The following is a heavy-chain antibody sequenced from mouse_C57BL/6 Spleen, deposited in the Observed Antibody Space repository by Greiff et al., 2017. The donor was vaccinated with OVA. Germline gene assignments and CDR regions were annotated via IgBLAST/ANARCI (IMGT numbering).Heavy chain of an antibody. D-gene: IGHD1-1*01. CDR2: INPNNGGT. J-gene: IGHJ2*01. Sequence: EVQLQQSGPELVKPGASVKISCKASGYTFTDYYMNWVKQSHGKSLEWIGDINPNNGGTSYNQKFKGKATLTVDKSSSTAYMELRSLTSEDSAVYYCARGSFGQFITTVVADYWGQGTTLTVSS. CDR3: ARGSFGQFITTVVADY. CDR1: GYTFTDYY. V-gene: IGHV1-26*01.